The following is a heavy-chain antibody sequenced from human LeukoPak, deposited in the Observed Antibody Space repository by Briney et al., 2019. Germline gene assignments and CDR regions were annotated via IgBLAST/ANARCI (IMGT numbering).Heavy chain of an antibody. CDR3: ARSGGGMDDY. CDR2: ISSSGNYI. D-gene: IGHD3-16*01. CDR1: GLTFSSYR. V-gene: IGHV3-21*01. J-gene: IGHJ4*02. Sequence: GGSLRLSCAASGLTFSSYRMNWVRQAPGKGLEWVSSISSSGNYIYYADSVKGRFTISRDNAKNSLYLQMNSLRAEDTAVYYCARSGGGMDDYWGQGTLVTVSS.